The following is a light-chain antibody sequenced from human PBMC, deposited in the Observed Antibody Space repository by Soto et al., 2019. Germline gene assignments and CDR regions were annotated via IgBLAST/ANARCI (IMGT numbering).Light chain of an antibody. CDR2: WTS. CDR1: QGVLDTSNNKNY. J-gene: IGKJ1*01. CDR3: QQSRVTPWT. V-gene: IGKV4-1*01. Sequence: DIVMTQSPDSLAVSLGERATINCRSSQGVLDTSNNKNYVAWFQQKLGQPPKLLIYWTSIREFGVPDRFSVSGSGTDFTLTISGLQAEDVPVYYCQQSRVTPWTFGQGTRVEI.